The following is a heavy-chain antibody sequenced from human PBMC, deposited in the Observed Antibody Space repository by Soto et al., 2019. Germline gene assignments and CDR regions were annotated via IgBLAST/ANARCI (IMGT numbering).Heavy chain of an antibody. Sequence: GGSLRLSCAASGFTFNFYSMNWVRQAPGKGLECVSSISSSSGSIYYADSVRGRFTISRDNAKNSLSLQMNSLRAEDTAVYYCARGQLYSSSWPLDYWGQGNLVTVSS. CDR3: ARGQLYSSSWPLDY. CDR1: GFTFNFYS. CDR2: ISSSSGSI. D-gene: IGHD6-13*01. J-gene: IGHJ4*02. V-gene: IGHV3-21*01.